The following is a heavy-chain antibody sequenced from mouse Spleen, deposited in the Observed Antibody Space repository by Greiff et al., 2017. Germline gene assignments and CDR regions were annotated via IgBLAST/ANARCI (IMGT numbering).Heavy chain of an antibody. J-gene: IGHJ3*01. CDR2: IYPRSGNT. D-gene: IGHD1-3*01. V-gene: IGHV1-81*01. CDR3: ARGDNYRFAY. CDR1: GYTFTSYG. Sequence: QVQLKESGAELARPGASVKLSCKASGYTFTSYGISWVKQRTGQGLEWIGEIYPRSGNTYYNEKFKGKATLTADKSSSTAYMELRSLTSEDSAVYFCARGDNYRFAYWGQGTLVTVSA.